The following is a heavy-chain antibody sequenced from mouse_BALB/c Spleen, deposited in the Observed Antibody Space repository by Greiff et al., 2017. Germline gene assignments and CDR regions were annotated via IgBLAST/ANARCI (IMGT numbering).Heavy chain of an antibody. D-gene: IGHD1-1*01. J-gene: IGHJ2*01. V-gene: IGHV1S34*01. CDR1: GYSFTGYY. CDR2: ISCYNGAT. CDR3: ARRYYGSSFSYFDY. Sequence: LVKTGASVKISCKASGYSFTGYYMHWVKQSHGKSLEWIGYISCYNGATSYNQKFKGKATFTVDTSSSTAYMQFNSLTSEDSAVYYCARRYYGSSFSYFDYWGQGTTLTVSS.